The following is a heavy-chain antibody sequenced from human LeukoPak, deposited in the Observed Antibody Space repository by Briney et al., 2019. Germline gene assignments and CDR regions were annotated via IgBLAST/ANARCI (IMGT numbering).Heavy chain of an antibody. Sequence: SETLSLTCTVSGGSISSYYGGWIRQPPGKGLEWIGYIYYSGSTGYNPSLKSRVTISVDTSKNQFSLKLTSVTAADTAVYYCARCYDSRGYYYYGMDVWGQGTTVTVSS. V-gene: IGHV4-59*01. CDR1: GGSISSYY. D-gene: IGHD3-22*01. J-gene: IGHJ6*02. CDR3: ARCYDSRGYYYYGMDV. CDR2: IYYSGST.